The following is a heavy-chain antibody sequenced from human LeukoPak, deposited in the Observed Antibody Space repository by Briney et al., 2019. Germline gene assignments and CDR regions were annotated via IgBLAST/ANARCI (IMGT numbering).Heavy chain of an antibody. J-gene: IGHJ4*02. V-gene: IGHV4-34*01. Sequence: SETLSLTCAVYGGSFSGYYWSWIRQPPGKGLEWIGEINHSGSTNYNPSLKSRVTISVDTSKNQFSLKLSPVTAADTAVYYCARAHDFWSGYLSYWGQGTLVTVSS. CDR3: ARAHDFWSGYLSY. D-gene: IGHD3-3*01. CDR2: INHSGST. CDR1: GGSFSGYY.